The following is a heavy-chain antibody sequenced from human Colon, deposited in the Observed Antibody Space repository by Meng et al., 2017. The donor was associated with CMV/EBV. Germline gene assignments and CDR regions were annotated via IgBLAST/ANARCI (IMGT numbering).Heavy chain of an antibody. CDR3: VRDLGRWEPPMNTDS. Sequence: GYTFASYYIHWVRQAPGQGLEWMGMIDPRPDHTTYAQKFRGRITMTRDTSTSTFYMDLSSLRSEDTAVYYCVRDLGRWEPPMNTDSWGQGTLVTVSS. CDR2: IDPRPDHT. D-gene: IGHD1-26*01. J-gene: IGHJ5*01. CDR1: GYTFASYY. V-gene: IGHV1-46*01.